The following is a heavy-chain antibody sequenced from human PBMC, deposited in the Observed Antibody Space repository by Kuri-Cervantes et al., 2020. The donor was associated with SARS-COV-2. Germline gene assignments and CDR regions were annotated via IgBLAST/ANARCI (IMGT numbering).Heavy chain of an antibody. J-gene: IGHJ6*02. CDR3: ARVGRQQWLVGSLGYYGMDV. D-gene: IGHD6-19*01. CDR2: IWYDGSNK. V-gene: IGHV3-33*01. CDR1: GFTFSSYG. Sequence: GGSLRLSCAASGFTFSSYGMHWVRQAPGKGLEWVAVIWYDGSNKYYADSVKGRFTISRDNSKNTLYLQMNSLRAEGTAVYYCARVGRQQWLVGSLGYYGMDVWGQGTTVTVSS.